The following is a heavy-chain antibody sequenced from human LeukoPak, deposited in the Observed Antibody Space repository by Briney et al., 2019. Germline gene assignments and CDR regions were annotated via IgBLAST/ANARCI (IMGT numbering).Heavy chain of an antibody. CDR3: AKTGFQWGEYFYYMDV. Sequence: GGSLRLSCAASGFPFSNYAMHWVRQAPGKGLEWVAFIRNDGNEIYYADSVKGRFTISRDNSRDTLYFQMNSLIYEDTAVYYCAKTGFQWGEYFYYMDVWGKGTTVTVSS. CDR2: IRNDGNEI. J-gene: IGHJ6*03. CDR1: GFPFSNYA. V-gene: IGHV3-30*02. D-gene: IGHD1-14*01.